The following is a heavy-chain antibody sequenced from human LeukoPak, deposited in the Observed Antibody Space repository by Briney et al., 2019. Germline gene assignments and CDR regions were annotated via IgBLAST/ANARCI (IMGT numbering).Heavy chain of an antibody. CDR1: GYTLTSFS. CDR2: ISAYNGYT. Sequence: ASVKVSCKASGYTLTSFSISWVRQAPGQGLEWMGWISAYNGYTDYAQKLQGRVTMTTDTSTNTAYMELRSLRSDDTAVYYRARGDCSGDSCYLPEYFQHWGQGTLVTVSS. CDR3: ARGDCSGDSCYLPEYFQH. J-gene: IGHJ1*01. D-gene: IGHD2-15*01. V-gene: IGHV1-18*01.